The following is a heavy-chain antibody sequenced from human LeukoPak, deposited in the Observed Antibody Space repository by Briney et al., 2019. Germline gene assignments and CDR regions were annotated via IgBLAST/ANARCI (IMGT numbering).Heavy chain of an antibody. CDR2: IKHDGSDK. J-gene: IGHJ4*02. CDR3: ARPSAPD. CDR1: GFTFSSYW. Sequence: GGSLRLPCVASGFTFSSYWMSWVRQAPGKGLEWVANIKHDGSDKYYVDSVKGRFTISRDNAKNSLYLQMDSLRVEDTAVYYCARPSAPDWGQGTLVTVSS. V-gene: IGHV3-7*01. D-gene: IGHD2-2*01.